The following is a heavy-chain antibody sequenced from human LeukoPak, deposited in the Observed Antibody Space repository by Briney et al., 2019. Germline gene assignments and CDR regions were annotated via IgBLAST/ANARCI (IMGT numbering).Heavy chain of an antibody. Sequence: GGSLRLSCAVSGFTVSNNYMNWVRQAREKGVEWVSVIYSGGTTYYAGSGKGRFTISRDNSKKTLYLQNESLRGECTAVFYWWKDKGAGKFYFDHGGRGTGVTVTA. V-gene: IGHV3-66*01. D-gene: IGHD1-1*01. CDR1: GFTVSNNY. J-gene: IGHJ4*02. CDR2: IYSGGTT. CDR3: WKDKGAGKFYFDH.